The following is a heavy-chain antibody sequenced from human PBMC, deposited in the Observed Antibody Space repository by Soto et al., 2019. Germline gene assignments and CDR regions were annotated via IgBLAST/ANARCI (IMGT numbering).Heavy chain of an antibody. CDR2: ISYDGSNK. CDR3: ARTDTAMVQGAFDI. Sequence: QVQLVESGGGVVQPGRSLRLSCAASGFTFSSYAMHWVRQAPGKGLEWVAVISYDGSNKYYADSVKGRFTISRDNSKNTLYLQMNSLRAEDTAVYYCARTDTAMVQGAFDIWGQGTMVTVSS. V-gene: IGHV3-30-3*01. J-gene: IGHJ3*02. D-gene: IGHD5-18*01. CDR1: GFTFSSYA.